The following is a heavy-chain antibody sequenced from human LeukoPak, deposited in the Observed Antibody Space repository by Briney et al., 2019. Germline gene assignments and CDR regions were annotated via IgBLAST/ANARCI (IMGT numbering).Heavy chain of an antibody. CDR2: ISGSDGRT. V-gene: IGHV3-23*01. CDR1: GFTFSSYA. CDR3: AKDSPSQWELNFDY. D-gene: IGHD1-26*01. J-gene: IGHJ4*02. Sequence: GGSLRLSCAASGFTFSSYAMSWVRQAPGKGLEWVSTISGSDGRTYYADSVKGRFTISRDNSKNTLYLQMNSLRAEDTAVYYCAKDSPSQWELNFDYWGQGTLVTVSS.